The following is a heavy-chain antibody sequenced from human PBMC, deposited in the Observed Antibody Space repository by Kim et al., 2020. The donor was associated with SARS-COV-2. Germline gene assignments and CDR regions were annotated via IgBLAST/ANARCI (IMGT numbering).Heavy chain of an antibody. D-gene: IGHD6-6*01. V-gene: IGHV1-46*01. CDR3: ARSQVAARLRGVDYYYGMDV. CDR1: GYTFTRYY. Sequence: ASVKVSCKTSGYTFTRYYIHWVRQAPGQGLEWMGVINPRSDNKSYAQKFQGRVTMTRDTSTSTVYMDLSSLRSDDTAVYYCARSQVAARLRGVDYYYGMDVWGQGTTVPVSS. CDR2: INPRSDNK. J-gene: IGHJ6*02.